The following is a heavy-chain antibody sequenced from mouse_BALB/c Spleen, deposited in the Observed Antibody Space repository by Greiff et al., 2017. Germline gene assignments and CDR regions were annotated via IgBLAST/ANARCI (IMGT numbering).Heavy chain of an antibody. CDR2: IYPGDGDT. CDR1: GYTFTSYW. CDR3: ARRGRYYYAMDY. J-gene: IGHJ4*01. V-gene: IGHV1-87*01. Sequence: VKLQESGAELARPGASVKLSCKASGYTFTSYWMQWVKQRPGQGLEWIGAIYPGDGDTRYAQKFKGKATLTADKSSSTAYMQLSSLASEDSAVYYCARRGRYYYAMDYWGQGTSDTVSS.